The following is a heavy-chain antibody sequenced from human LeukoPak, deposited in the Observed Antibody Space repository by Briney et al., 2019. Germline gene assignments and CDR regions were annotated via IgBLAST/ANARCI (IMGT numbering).Heavy chain of an antibody. CDR1: GFIFSSYG. CDR3: AKDRAGAGGGVAYYFEY. Sequence: PGGSLRLSCVASGFIFSSYGMHWVRQAPGKGLEWVAVISSDGSNKYYADSVTGRFTISRDNSKNTLYLQMNSLRADDTAVYYCAKDRAGAGGGVAYYFEYWGQGTLVTVSS. CDR2: ISSDGSNK. V-gene: IGHV3-30*18. D-gene: IGHD6-19*01. J-gene: IGHJ4*02.